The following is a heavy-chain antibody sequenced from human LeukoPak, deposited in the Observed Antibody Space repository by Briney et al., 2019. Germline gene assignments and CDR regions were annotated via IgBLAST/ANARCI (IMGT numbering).Heavy chain of an antibody. V-gene: IGHV1-2*02. J-gene: IGHJ3*02. CDR3: ARDTTYYYDSSGYPYDAFDI. D-gene: IGHD3-22*01. CDR2: INPNSGGT. Sequence: ASVKVSCKASGYTFTRYYMHWVRQAPGQRLEWMGWINPNSGGTNYAQKFQGRVTMTRDTSISTAYMELSRLRSDDTAVYYCARDTTYYYDSSGYPYDAFDIWGQGTMVTVSS. CDR1: GYTFTRYY.